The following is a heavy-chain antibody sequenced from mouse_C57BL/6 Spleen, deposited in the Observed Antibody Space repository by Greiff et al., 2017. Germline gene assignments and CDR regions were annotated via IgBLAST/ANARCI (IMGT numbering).Heavy chain of an antibody. J-gene: IGHJ2*01. V-gene: IGHV1-59*01. Sequence: QVQLQQPGAELVRPGTSVKLSCKASGYTFTSYWMHWVKQRPGQGLEWIGVIDPYDSYTNYNQKCKGKATLTVDTSSSTAYMQHSSLTSEDAAVYYCARLTGNYFDYWGQGTTLTVSS. CDR3: ARLTGNYFDY. D-gene: IGHD4-1*01. CDR2: IDPYDSYT. CDR1: GYTFTSYW.